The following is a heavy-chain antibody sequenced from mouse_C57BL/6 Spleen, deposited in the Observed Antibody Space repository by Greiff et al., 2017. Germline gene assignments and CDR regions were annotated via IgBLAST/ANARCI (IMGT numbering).Heavy chain of an antibody. J-gene: IGHJ4*01. V-gene: IGHV8-12*01. CDR3: ARRDSSGYDAMDY. CDR1: GFSLSTSGMG. Sequence: QVPLKVSGPGILLSSHTLSLTCSFSGFSLSTSGMGVSWIRQPSGKGLEWLAHIYWDDDKRYNPSLKSRLTISKDTSRNQVFLKITSVDTADTATYYCARRDSSGYDAMDYWGQGTSVTVSS. D-gene: IGHD3-2*02. CDR2: IYWDDDK.